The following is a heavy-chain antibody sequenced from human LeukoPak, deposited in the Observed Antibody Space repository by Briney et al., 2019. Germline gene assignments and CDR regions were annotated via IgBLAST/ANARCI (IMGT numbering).Heavy chain of an antibody. CDR2: ISSGGSTI. Sequence: GGSLRLSCAASGFTFSSYEMNWVRQAPGKGLGWVSYISSGGSTIYYADSVKGRFTISRDNAKNSLYLQMNSLRAEDTAVYYCARFQGDGYNFGFDYWGRGTLVTVSS. V-gene: IGHV3-48*03. CDR3: ARFQGDGYNFGFDY. J-gene: IGHJ4*02. CDR1: GFTFSSYE. D-gene: IGHD5-24*01.